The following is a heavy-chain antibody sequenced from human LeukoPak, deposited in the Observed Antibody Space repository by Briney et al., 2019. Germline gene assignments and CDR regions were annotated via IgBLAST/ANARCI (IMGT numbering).Heavy chain of an antibody. V-gene: IGHV3-9*01. CDR1: GFTFDDYA. CDR3: AKDTGSSGYDGFDY. D-gene: IGHD5-12*01. CDR2: ISRNSGSI. Sequence: GGSLRLSCAASGFTFDDYAMHWVRQAPGKGLEWVSGISRNSGSIGYADSVKGRFTISRDNAKNSLYLQMNSLRAEDTALYYCAKDTGSSGYDGFDYWGQGTLVTVSS. J-gene: IGHJ4*02.